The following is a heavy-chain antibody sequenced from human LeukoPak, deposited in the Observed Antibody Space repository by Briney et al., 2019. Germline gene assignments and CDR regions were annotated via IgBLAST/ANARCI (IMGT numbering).Heavy chain of an antibody. V-gene: IGHV3-30*18. J-gene: IGHJ4*02. CDR3: AKDGDGANSFDY. Sequence: GRSLRLSCAASGFTFSGYGMHWVRQAPGKGLEWVAVISYDGSKKYYADSVKGRFTISRDNSKNTLYLQMNILRAEDTAVYCAKDGDGANSFDYWGQGTLVTVSS. CDR1: GFTFSGYG. D-gene: IGHD1-26*01. CDR2: ISYDGSKK.